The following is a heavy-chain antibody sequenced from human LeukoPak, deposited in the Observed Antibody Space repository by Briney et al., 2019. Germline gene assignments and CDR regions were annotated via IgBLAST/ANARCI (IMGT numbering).Heavy chain of an antibody. V-gene: IGHV3-30*18. Sequence: GGSLRLSCAASGFTFSSYGMHWARQAPGKGLEWVAVISYDGSNKYYADSVKGRFTISRDNSKNTLYLQMNSLRAEDTAVYYCAKDHPSTLYDYWGQGTLVTVSS. J-gene: IGHJ4*02. CDR3: AKDHPSTLYDY. CDR1: GFTFSSYG. CDR2: ISYDGSNK. D-gene: IGHD2-2*02.